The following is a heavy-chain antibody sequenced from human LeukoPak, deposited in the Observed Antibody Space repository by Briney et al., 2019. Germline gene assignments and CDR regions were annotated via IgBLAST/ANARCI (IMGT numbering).Heavy chain of an antibody. CDR2: ISSSSYI. Sequence: GGSLRLSCAASGFTFSSYSMNWVRQAPGKGLEWVSSISSSSYIYYADSVKGRFTISRDNAKNSLYLQMNSLRAEDTAVYYCARLAAAGSWFDPWGQGTLVTVSS. D-gene: IGHD6-13*01. V-gene: IGHV3-21*01. J-gene: IGHJ5*02. CDR3: ARLAAAGSWFDP. CDR1: GFTFSSYS.